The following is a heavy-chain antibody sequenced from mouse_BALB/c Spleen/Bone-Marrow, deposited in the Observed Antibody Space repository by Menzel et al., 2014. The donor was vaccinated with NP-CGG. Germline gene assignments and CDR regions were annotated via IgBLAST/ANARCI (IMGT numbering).Heavy chain of an antibody. CDR2: TNPSSGYT. J-gene: IGHJ4*01. V-gene: IGHV1-4*01. CDR3: ARVYGNYDAMDY. CDR1: GYTFTTYT. Sequence: VKLQESGAELARPGASVKMSCRASGYTFTTYTMHWVKQRPGQGLEWIGYTNPSSGYTYYNQKFKDKATLTADKSSSAAYLQLSSLTSGDSAVYYCARVYGNYDAMDYWGQGTSVTVSS. D-gene: IGHD2-1*01.